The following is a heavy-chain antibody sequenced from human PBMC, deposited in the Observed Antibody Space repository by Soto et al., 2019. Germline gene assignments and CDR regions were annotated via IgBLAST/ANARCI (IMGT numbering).Heavy chain of an antibody. CDR3: ASTKQTEDYDFWSGQYIDWLLTWFDP. V-gene: IGHV3-23*01. CDR2: ISGSGGST. Sequence: GGSLRLSCAASGFTFSSYAMSWVRQAPGKGLEWVSAISGSGGSTYYADSVKGRFTISRDNSKNTLYLQMNSLRAEDTAVYYCASTKQTEDYDFWSGQYIDWLLTWFDPWGQRTLVTVSS. J-gene: IGHJ5*02. CDR1: GFTFSSYA. D-gene: IGHD3-3*01.